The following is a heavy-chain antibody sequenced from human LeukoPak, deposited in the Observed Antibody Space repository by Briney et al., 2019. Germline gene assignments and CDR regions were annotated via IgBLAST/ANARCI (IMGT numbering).Heavy chain of an antibody. D-gene: IGHD6-13*01. CDR1: GFTFNNYA. J-gene: IGHJ5*02. Sequence: GGSLRLSCAASGFTFNNYAMSWVRQAPGKGLEWVSTITGSGGNTYYADSVKGQFTIPRDNSKNTLHLQMNNLRAEDTAVYYCAKGQQSSSWYWFDPWGQGSLVTVSS. CDR3: AKGQQSSSWYWFDP. V-gene: IGHV3-23*01. CDR2: ITGSGGNT.